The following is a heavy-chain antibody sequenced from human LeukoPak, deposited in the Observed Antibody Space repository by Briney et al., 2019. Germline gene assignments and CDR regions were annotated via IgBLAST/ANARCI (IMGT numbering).Heavy chain of an antibody. CDR1: GGTFSTYA. CDR2: VIPVFRSS. D-gene: IGHD3-9*01. V-gene: IGHV1-69*05. Sequence: SVKVSCTTSGGTFSTYALNWVRQAPGQGLEWMGGVIPVFRSSKSAQKFQDRLTITTDESTSTAYMELNSLTSEDTAVYYCARERSEVAISSGVTIFDRTSMDIWGHGTMVTVSS. J-gene: IGHJ6*02. CDR3: ARERSEVAISSGVTIFDRTSMDI.